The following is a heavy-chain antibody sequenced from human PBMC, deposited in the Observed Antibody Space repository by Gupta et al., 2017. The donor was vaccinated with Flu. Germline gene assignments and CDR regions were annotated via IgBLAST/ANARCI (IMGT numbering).Heavy chain of an antibody. CDR1: GFPFSQFG. CDR3: ARNDGYGYYIYFDL. J-gene: IGHJ2*01. D-gene: IGHD4-17*01. V-gene: IGHV3-21*01. Sequence: EVQLVESGGGLVKPGGSLRLSCAASGFPFSQFGMTWVRQAPGKGLEWVSSIGANSRYIFYADSVKGRFTISRDNAKDSLYLQMNSLRAEDTAMYYCARNDGYGYYIYFDLWGRGTLVTVSS. CDR2: IGANSRYI.